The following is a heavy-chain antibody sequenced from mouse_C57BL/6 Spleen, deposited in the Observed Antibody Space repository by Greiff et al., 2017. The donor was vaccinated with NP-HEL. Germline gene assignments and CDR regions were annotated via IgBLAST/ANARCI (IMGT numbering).Heavy chain of an antibody. J-gene: IGHJ2*01. V-gene: IGHV1-55*01. CDR2: IYPGSGST. Sequence: QVQLQQPGAELVKPGASVKMSCKASGYTFTSYWITWVKQRPGQGLEWIGDIYPGSGSTNYNEKFKSKATLTVDTSSSTAYMQLSSLTSEDSAVXCFARSPYDVYYTDYWGQGTTLTVSS. CDR1: GYTFTSYW. D-gene: IGHD2-3*01. CDR3: ARSPYDVYYTDY.